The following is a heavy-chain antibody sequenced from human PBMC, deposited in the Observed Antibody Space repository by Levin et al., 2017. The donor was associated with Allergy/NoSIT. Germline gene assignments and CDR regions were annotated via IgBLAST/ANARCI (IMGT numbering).Heavy chain of an antibody. CDR3: VRIVGTTTGIDY. Sequence: PGGSLRLSCAASGFTFSDHYMDWVRQAPGKGLEWVGRIRRKDYSYSTEYAASVKGRFTISRDDSKNSLYVQMNSLKTEDTAVYYCVRIVGTTTGIDYWGQGTLVTVSS. CDR1: GFTFSDHY. V-gene: IGHV3-72*01. J-gene: IGHJ4*02. CDR2: IRRKDYSYST. D-gene: IGHD1-26*01.